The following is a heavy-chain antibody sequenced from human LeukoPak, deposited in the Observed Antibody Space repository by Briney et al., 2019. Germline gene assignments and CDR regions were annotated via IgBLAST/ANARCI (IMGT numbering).Heavy chain of an antibody. J-gene: IGHJ3*02. CDR2: INWNGGNT. Sequence: GGSLRLSCAASGFTFDDYGMSWVRQAPGKGLEWVSGINWNGGNTAYADSVKGRFTISRDNAKDSLYLQINSLRAEDTALYYCARGMYPGDAFDIWGQGTMVTVSS. D-gene: IGHD1-1*01. V-gene: IGHV3-20*04. CDR3: ARGMYPGDAFDI. CDR1: GFTFDDYG.